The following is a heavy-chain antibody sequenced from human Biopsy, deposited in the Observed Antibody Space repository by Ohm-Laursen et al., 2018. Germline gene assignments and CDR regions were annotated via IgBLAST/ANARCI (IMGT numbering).Heavy chain of an antibody. D-gene: IGHD3-10*01. CDR2: VNPNSGAT. V-gene: IGHV1-2*02. J-gene: IGHJ4*02. Sequence: GASVKVSCKASGYTFNDYYIHWVRQSPGQGLEWMGWVNPNSGATNSAEKFRGRVTLTRDTSISAVYIELRRLKFDGAAVYFCARDRMTDVFGGPTRTDVFDSWGQGTPVTVSS. CDR3: ARDRMTDVFGGPTRTDVFDS. CDR1: GYTFNDYY.